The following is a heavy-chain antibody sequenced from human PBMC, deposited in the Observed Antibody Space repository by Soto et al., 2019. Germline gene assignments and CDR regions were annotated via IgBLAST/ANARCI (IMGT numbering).Heavy chain of an antibody. D-gene: IGHD2-2*01. CDR3: AKAVYCSSATCATRYYYMDV. Sequence: PGGSLRLSCAASGFTLSSYAMSWVRQAPGKGLEWVSAISGSGGSTYYADSVKGRFTISRDNSKNTLYLQMNSLRAEDTAVYYCAKAVYCSSATCATRYYYMDVWGKGTTVTVSS. J-gene: IGHJ6*03. CDR1: GFTLSSYA. V-gene: IGHV3-23*01. CDR2: ISGSGGST.